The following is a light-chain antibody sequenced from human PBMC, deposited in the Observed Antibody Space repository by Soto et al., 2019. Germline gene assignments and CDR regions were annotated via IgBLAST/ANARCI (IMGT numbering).Light chain of an antibody. J-gene: IGKJ4*01. CDR3: QQTYSIPIT. V-gene: IGKV1-9*01. Sequence: IQLTQSPAFLSPSIGESVTITCRASQVISTSLAWYQVKPGKAPKLLIYAASTLESGVPSRFSGSGFGTDFTLTISSLQPEDFTTFFCQQTYSIPITFGGGTKVDIK. CDR2: AAS. CDR1: QVISTS.